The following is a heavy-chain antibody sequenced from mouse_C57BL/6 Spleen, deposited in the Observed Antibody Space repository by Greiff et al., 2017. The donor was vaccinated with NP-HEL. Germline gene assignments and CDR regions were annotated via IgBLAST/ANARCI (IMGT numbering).Heavy chain of an antibody. V-gene: IGHV10-3*01. CDR2: IRSKSSNYAT. CDR1: GFTFNTYA. D-gene: IGHD3-3*01. Sequence: DVQLVESGGGLVQPKGSLKLSCAASGFTFNTYAMHWVRQAPGKGLEWVARIRSKSSNYATYYADSVKDRFTISRDDSQSMLYLQMNNLKTEDTAVYYCVGEGWGPWFAYWGQGTLVTVSA. CDR3: VGEGWGPWFAY. J-gene: IGHJ3*01.